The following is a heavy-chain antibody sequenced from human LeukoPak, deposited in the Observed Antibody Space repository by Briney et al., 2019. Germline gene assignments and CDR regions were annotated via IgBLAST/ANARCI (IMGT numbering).Heavy chain of an antibody. D-gene: IGHD3-9*01. CDR2: IYYSGST. V-gene: IGHV4-59*01. CDR3: ASRYDILTPGSYNWFDP. CDR1: GGSISSYY. J-gene: IGHJ5*02. Sequence: ASETLSLTCTVSGGSISSYYWSWIRQPPGKRLEWIGYIYYSGSTSYNPSLKSRVTISVDTSKNQISLKLSSVTAADTAVYYCASRYDILTPGSYNWFDPWGQGTLVTVSS.